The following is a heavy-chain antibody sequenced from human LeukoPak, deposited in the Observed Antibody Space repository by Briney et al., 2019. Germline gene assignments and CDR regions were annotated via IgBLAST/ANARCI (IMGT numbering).Heavy chain of an antibody. V-gene: IGHV1-24*01. J-gene: IGHJ5*02. D-gene: IGHD3-16*01. CDR2: FDPEDGET. CDR1: GYTLTELS. Sequence: ASVKVSCKVSGYTLTELSMHWVRQAPGKGLEWMGGFDPEDGETIYAQKFQGRVTMTEDTSTDTAYMELSSLRSEDTAVYYCATVLWQKNLNWFDPWGQGTLVTVSS. CDR3: ATVLWQKNLNWFDP.